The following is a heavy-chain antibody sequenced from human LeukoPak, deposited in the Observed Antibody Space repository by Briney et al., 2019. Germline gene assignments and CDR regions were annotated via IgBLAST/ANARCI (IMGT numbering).Heavy chain of an antibody. CDR2: IIPIFGTA. V-gene: IGHV1-69*13. Sequence: ASVKVSCKASGGTFSSYAISWVRQALGQGLEWMGGIIPIFGTANYAQKFQGRVTITADESTSTAYMELSSLRSEDTAVYYCASGQYYDSSGYGEFDYWGQGTLVTVSS. CDR3: ASGQYYDSSGYGEFDY. CDR1: GGTFSSYA. J-gene: IGHJ4*02. D-gene: IGHD3-22*01.